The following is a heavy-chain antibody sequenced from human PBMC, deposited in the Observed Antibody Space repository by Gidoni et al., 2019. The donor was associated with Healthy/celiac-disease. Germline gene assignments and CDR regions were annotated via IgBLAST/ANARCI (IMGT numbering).Heavy chain of an antibody. D-gene: IGHD2-21*01. CDR2: IKSKTDGGTT. V-gene: IGHV3-15*01. J-gene: IGHJ6*02. CDR1: GFTFGTAW. Sequence: EVQLVDFGGGLVKPGGSLSLSCAASGFTFGTAWLSWVRQAPGKGLEWVGRIKSKTDGGTTDYAAPVKGRFTISRDDSKNTLYLQMNSLKTEDTAVYYCTSKLLNGYYYYYGMDVWGQGTTVTVSS. CDR3: TSKLLNGYYYYYGMDV.